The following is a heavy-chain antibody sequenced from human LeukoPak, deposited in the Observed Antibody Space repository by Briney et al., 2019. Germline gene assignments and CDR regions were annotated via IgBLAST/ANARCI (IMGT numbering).Heavy chain of an antibody. Sequence: SETLSLTCTVSGGSISSYYWSWIRQPPGKGLEWIGYIYYSGSTNYNPSLKSRVTISVDTSKNQFSLRLSSVTAADTAVYYCARMRLGYCSRTTCYNYYYYMDVWGKGTTVTVSS. D-gene: IGHD2-2*01. CDR3: ARMRLGYCSRTTCYNYYYYMDV. CDR2: IYYSGST. J-gene: IGHJ6*03. CDR1: GGSISSYY. V-gene: IGHV4-59*01.